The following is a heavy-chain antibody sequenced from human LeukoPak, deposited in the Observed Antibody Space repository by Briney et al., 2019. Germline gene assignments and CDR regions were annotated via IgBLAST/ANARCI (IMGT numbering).Heavy chain of an antibody. D-gene: IGHD1-1*01. CDR2: ISGSGGST. J-gene: IGHJ6*03. CDR3: AKEGPTLIYYMDV. CDR1: GFNFNTYT. Sequence: GGSLRLSCAVSGFNFNTYTMNWVRQAPGKGLEWVSAISGSGGSTYYADSVKGRFTISRDNSKNTLYLQMNSLRAEDTAVYYCAKEGPTLIYYMDVWGKGTTVTVSS. V-gene: IGHV3-23*01.